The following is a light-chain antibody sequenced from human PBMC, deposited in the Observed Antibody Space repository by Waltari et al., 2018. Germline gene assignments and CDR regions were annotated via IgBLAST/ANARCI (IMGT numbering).Light chain of an antibody. CDR3: CSYAGSSPHVI. CDR2: GGS. CDR1: SSDVGSYKF. V-gene: IGLV2-23*01. Sequence: QSALTQPASVSGSPGQSITISCTGSSSDVGSYKFVSWYQQQPGKSPQFMISGGSQRPSGGSNRFSGSKSGNTASLTISVLRAEDEADYYCCSYAGSSPHVIFGGGTKLTVL. J-gene: IGLJ2*01.